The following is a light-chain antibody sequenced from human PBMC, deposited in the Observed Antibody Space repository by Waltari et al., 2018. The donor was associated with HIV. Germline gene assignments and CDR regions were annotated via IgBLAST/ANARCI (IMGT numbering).Light chain of an antibody. V-gene: IGKV1-9*01. CDR1: QGISSY. CDR3: QQFRT. J-gene: IGKJ2*01. CDR2: AGS. Sequence: LTQSPATLSASVGDRVTITCRASQGISSYLAWYQQKPGKAPNLLIYAGSTLQRGVPSRFSGSGFGTEFTLTISSLQPEDFATYYCQQFRTFGQGTTLDIK.